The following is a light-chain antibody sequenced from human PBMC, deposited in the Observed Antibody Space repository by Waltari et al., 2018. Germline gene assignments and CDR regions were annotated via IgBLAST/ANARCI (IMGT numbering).Light chain of an antibody. V-gene: IGLV2-14*03. CDR3: CSFTTRRTYV. CDR2: EVN. CDR1: NPDLDNFHF. Sequence: SALTQPASVSASPGQSIAIPCTATNPDLDNFHFVSWYQQYPGETARLLIYEVNVRASGISNRFSGSKSGNTASLTISGLQAEDEADYYCCSFTTRRTYVFGTGTKVTVL. J-gene: IGLJ1*01.